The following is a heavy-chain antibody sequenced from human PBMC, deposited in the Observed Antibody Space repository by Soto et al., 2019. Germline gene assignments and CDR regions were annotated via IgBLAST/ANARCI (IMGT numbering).Heavy chain of an antibody. D-gene: IGHD6-13*01. CDR1: GFTFSNYA. V-gene: IGHV3-23*01. CDR3: AKAPPMYSSSWLDLRVTDY. CDR2: VSASGDST. Sequence: SLRLSCAASGFTFSNYAMAWVRQAPGKGLEWVSVVSASGDSTYYADSVKGRFTISRDNSKNTLYLQMNSLRAEDTAVYYCAKAPPMYSSSWLDLRVTDYWGQGTLVTVSS. J-gene: IGHJ4*02.